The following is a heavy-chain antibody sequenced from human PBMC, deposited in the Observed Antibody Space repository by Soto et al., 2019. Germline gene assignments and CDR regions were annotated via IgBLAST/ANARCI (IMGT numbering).Heavy chain of an antibody. J-gene: IGHJ4*02. CDR2: SYYRGST. Sequence: QVQLRESGPGLVKPSQTLSLTCTVSGGSISNDNYYWTWIRQHPGKGLEWIGYSYYRGSTYYNPSLKSRFSISVATSKNQFSLKLSSVTAAATAVYYCVATTVTTIALDSWGQGTLVTASS. V-gene: IGHV4-31*03. D-gene: IGHD4-17*01. CDR1: GGSISNDNYY. CDR3: VATTVTTIALDS.